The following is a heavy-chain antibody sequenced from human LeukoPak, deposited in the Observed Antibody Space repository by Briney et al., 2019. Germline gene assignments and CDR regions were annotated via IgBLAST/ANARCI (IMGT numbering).Heavy chain of an antibody. V-gene: IGHV3-48*03. CDR1: GFDLNTYE. Sequence: GGSLRLSCAASGFDLNTYEMNWVRQAPGKGLEWIADITISGHTKNYADSVKGRFTISRDNAGTSLYLQMSSLTVEDTGVYYCARGDPHADLWGQGTLVTVSS. CDR3: ARGDPHADL. CDR2: ITISGHTK. J-gene: IGHJ5*02.